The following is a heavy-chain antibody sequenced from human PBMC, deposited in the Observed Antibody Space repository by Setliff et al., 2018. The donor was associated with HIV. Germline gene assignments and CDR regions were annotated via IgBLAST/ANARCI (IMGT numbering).Heavy chain of an antibody. CDR1: GGSISSYY. D-gene: IGHD3-16*02. CDR3: ARGRDYVWGSYRPRRYYYYNMDV. J-gene: IGHJ6*03. CDR2: IYTSGST. V-gene: IGHV4-4*07. Sequence: PSETLSLTCTVSGGSISSYYWSWIRQPAGKGLEWIGRIYTSGSTNYNPSLKSRATMSVDTSKNQFSLKLSSVTAADTAVYYCARGRDYVWGSYRPRRYYYYNMDVWGKGTTVTVSS.